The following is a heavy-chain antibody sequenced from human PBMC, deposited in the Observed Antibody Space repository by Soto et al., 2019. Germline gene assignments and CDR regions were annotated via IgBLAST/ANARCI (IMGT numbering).Heavy chain of an antibody. Sequence: SETLSLTCTVSGGSISSGDYYWSWIRQPPGKGLEWIGYIYYSGSTYYNPSLKSRGTISVDTSKNQFSLKLSSVTAADTAAYYCAREEENRTWFEPWGQGPLVTVFS. CDR3: AREEENRTWFEP. CDR2: IYYSGST. J-gene: IGHJ5*02. V-gene: IGHV4-30-4*01. CDR1: GGSISSGDYY.